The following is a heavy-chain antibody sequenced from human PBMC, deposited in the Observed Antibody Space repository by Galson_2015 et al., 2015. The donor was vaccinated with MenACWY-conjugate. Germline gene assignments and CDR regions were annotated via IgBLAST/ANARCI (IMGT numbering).Heavy chain of an antibody. J-gene: IGHJ4*02. CDR1: GYSFPIYW. CDR2: IYPGDSDT. Sequence: QSGAEVTKPGESLPISCTGSGYSFPIYWVGWVRQMPGKSLEWMGIIYPGDSDTRYSPSFQGQVTISADKSTSTAYLQWSSLKAWDTAMYYCARPVAAADNYIDYWGQGTLVTVSS. CDR3: ARPVAAADNYIDY. V-gene: IGHV5-51*03. D-gene: IGHD6-13*01.